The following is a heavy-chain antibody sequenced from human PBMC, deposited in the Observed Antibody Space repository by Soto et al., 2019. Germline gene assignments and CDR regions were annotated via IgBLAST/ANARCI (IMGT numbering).Heavy chain of an antibody. V-gene: IGHV1-2*02. CDR3: ASSDSSGYKSQYYYYGMDV. D-gene: IGHD3-22*01. CDR1: GYTFTGYD. J-gene: IGHJ6*02. CDR2: INPNSGGT. Sequence: VASVKVSCKASGYTFTGYDMHWVRQAPGQGLEWMGWINPNSGGTNYAQKFQGRVTMTRDTSISTAYMELSRLRSDDTAVYYCASSDSSGYKSQYYYYGMDVWGQGTTVTVSS.